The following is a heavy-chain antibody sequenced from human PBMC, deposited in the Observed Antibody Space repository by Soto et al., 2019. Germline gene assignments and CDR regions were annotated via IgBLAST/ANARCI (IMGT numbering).Heavy chain of an antibody. CDR3: SRDGGRVAAT. CDR1: GDSFASSYYY. J-gene: IGHJ4*02. V-gene: IGHV4-61*03. CDR2: VYYTGNT. Sequence: SETLCLPCSVSGDSFASSYYYGSWFRQPPGKGLEWIGYVYYTGNTNYNPSLMGRATMSIETSANHFSLNRRPVTAADTAVYYCSRDGGRVAATWGQGTLVTVSS. D-gene: IGHD6-13*01.